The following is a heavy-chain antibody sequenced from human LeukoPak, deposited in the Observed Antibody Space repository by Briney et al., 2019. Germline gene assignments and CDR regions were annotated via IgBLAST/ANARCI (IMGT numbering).Heavy chain of an antibody. CDR2: ISWNSGSI. J-gene: IGHJ4*02. D-gene: IGHD5-18*01. Sequence: GGSLRLSCAASGFTFDDYAMHWVRQAPGKGLEWVSGISWNSGSIGYADSVKGRFTISRDNAKNSLYLQMNSLRAEDTALYYCAKDIGYSYGYQFDYWGQGTLVTVSS. V-gene: IGHV3-9*01. CDR3: AKDIGYSYGYQFDY. CDR1: GFTFDDYA.